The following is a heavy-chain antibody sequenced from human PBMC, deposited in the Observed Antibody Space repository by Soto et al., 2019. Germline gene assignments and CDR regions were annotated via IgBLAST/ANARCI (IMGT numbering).Heavy chain of an antibody. J-gene: IGHJ4*02. CDR1: GFTFSTYG. CDR3: ARSHNWNYVGLDY. Sequence: QVQLVESGGGVVQPGRSLRLSCAASGFTFSTYGMHWVRQTPGKGLEWVAVIWYDGNTKYYVDSVKGRFTISRDNSKNTLFLHMNSLRAEDTAVYYCARSHNWNYVGLDYWGQGTLVTVSS. CDR2: IWYDGNTK. D-gene: IGHD1-7*01. V-gene: IGHV3-33*01.